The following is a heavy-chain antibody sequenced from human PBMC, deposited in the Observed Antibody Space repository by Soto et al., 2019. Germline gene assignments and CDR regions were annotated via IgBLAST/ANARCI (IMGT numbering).Heavy chain of an antibody. V-gene: IGHV6-1*01. CDR1: GDSVSSNSAA. CDR3: AREASPSGRRWRHLHTHKDYGLLD. Sequence: SQTLSLTCAISGDSVSSNSAACNWIRQSPSRGLEWLGRTYYRSKWYNDYAVSVKSRRTINPDTSKNQFSLQLNSVTPEDTALYYCAREASPSGRRWRHLHTHKDYGLLDSGPAPTPTV. D-gene: IGHD2-21*01. J-gene: IGHJ6*02. CDR2: TYYRSKWYN.